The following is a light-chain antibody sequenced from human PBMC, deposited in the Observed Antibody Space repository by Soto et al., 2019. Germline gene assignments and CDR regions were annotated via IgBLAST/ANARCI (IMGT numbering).Light chain of an antibody. V-gene: IGKV3-20*01. CDR2: GAS. Sequence: EIVLTQSPGTLSLSPGERATLSCRASQSVSSTYLAWYQQKPGQAPRLLIYGASTRATGIPDRFSGSGSGTDFTLTICRLEPEDFAVYYCQQYRSSPMYTFGQGTKLEIK. CDR1: QSVSSTY. CDR3: QQYRSSPMYT. J-gene: IGKJ2*01.